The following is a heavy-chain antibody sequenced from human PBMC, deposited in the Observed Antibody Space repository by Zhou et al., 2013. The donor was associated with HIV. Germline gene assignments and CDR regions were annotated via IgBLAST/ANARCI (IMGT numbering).Heavy chain of an antibody. Sequence: QVQLVQSGAEVKRPLVTPLIDMVSAGCDRPSGQGLEWMGWISAYNGDTKYAQKLQGRVTMTTDTSTSTAYMELRSLTSDDTAVYYCARDPTNTSGYYVYFDYWGQGTVVAVSS. D-gene: IGHD3-22*01. CDR3: ARDPTNTSGYYVYFDY. V-gene: IGHV1-18*01. J-gene: IGHJ4*02. CDR1: VTPLIDMV. CDR2: ISAYNGDT.